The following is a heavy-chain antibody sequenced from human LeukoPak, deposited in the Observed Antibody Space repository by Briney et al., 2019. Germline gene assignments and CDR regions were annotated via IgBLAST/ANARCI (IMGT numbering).Heavy chain of an antibody. CDR1: GFTFSSYA. V-gene: IGHV3-11*05. J-gene: IGHJ4*02. CDR3: GRGQWTSDY. Sequence: GGSLRLSCATSGFTFSSYAMSWVRQAPGKGLEWVSYISSSSSYTKNADAVKGRFTISRDNAKKSVYLQMNSLRAEDTAVYYCGRGQWTSDYWGQGTLVTVSS. D-gene: IGHD3/OR15-3a*01. CDR2: ISSSSSYT.